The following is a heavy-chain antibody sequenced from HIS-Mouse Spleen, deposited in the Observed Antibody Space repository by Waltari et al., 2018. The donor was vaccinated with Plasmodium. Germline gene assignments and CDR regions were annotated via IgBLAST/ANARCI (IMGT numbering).Heavy chain of an antibody. Sequence: QVQLVESGGGVVEPGRSLRLSCAAFGSPFRSIGMHWVRQAPGKGLEWVAVMSYDGSNKYYADSVKGRFTISRDNSKNTLYLQMNSLRAEDTAVYYCATIAARPDYWGQGTLVTVSS. CDR1: GSPFRSIG. J-gene: IGHJ4*02. D-gene: IGHD6-6*01. CDR2: MSYDGSNK. CDR3: ATIAARPDY. V-gene: IGHV3-30*03.